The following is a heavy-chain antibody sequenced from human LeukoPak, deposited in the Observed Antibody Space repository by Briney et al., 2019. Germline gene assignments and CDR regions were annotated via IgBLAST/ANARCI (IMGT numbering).Heavy chain of an antibody. V-gene: IGHV3-23*01. Sequence: GGSLRLSCAASGFTFSSYAMSWVRQAPGKGLEWVSAISGSGGSTYYADSVKGRFTISSDNSKTTLYLQMNSLRAEDTAVYYCAKAPLRLGELSFPDRWDYWGQGTLVTVSS. CDR3: AKAPLRLGELSFPDRWDY. J-gene: IGHJ4*02. D-gene: IGHD3-16*02. CDR1: GFTFSSYA. CDR2: ISGSGGST.